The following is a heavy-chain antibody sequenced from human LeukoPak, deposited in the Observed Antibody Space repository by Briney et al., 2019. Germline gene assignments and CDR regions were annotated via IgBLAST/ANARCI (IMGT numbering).Heavy chain of an antibody. Sequence: ASVKVSCKASGGTFSSYAISWVRQAPGQGLEWMGWINPNSGGTNYAQKFQGRVTMTRDTSISTAYMELSRLRSDDTAVYYCAREQWLVSNWFDPWGQGTLVTVSS. J-gene: IGHJ5*02. CDR1: GGTFSSYA. CDR2: INPNSGGT. D-gene: IGHD6-19*01. V-gene: IGHV1-2*02. CDR3: AREQWLVSNWFDP.